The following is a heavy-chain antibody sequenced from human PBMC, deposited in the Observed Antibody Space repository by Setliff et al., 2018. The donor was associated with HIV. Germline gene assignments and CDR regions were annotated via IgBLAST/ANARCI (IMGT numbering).Heavy chain of an antibody. CDR3: VRAAAGLDI. CDR2: TRNKANGYIA. J-gene: IGHJ4*02. CDR1: GFTFSSYG. Sequence: GGSLRLSCAASGFTFSSYGMHWVRQAPGKGLEWVGRTRNKANGYIAEYGASVQGRFTISRDNSKDSLSLQMNNLKAEDTAVYYCVRAAAGLDIWSQGIRVTVS. V-gene: IGHV3-72*01.